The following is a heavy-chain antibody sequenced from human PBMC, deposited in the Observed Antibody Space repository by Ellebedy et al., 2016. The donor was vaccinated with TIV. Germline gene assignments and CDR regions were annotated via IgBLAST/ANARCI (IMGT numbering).Heavy chain of an antibody. CDR3: ATVSGTILPLLFDY. J-gene: IGHJ4*02. CDR2: ISGSGGST. D-gene: IGHD6-25*01. V-gene: IGHV3-23*01. Sequence: GESLKISCAASGFTFSSYAMSWVRQAPGKGLEWVSAISGSGGSTYYADSVKGRFTISRDNSKNTLYLQMNSLRSEDTAVYYCATVSGTILPLLFDYWGQGTLVTVSS. CDR1: GFTFSSYA.